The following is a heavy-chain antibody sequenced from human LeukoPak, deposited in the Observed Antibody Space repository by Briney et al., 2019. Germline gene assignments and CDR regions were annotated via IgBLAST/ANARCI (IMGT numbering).Heavy chain of an antibody. CDR2: ISGSGGST. V-gene: IGHV3-23*01. D-gene: IGHD6-13*01. CDR1: GFTFSNYG. Sequence: GSLRLSCAASGFTFSNYGMSWVRQAPGKGLEWVSAISGSGGSTYYADSVKGRFTTSRDNSKNTLYLQMNSLRAEDTAVYYCAKDRHSSSWYPYFDYWGQGTLVTVSS. J-gene: IGHJ4*02. CDR3: AKDRHSSSWYPYFDY.